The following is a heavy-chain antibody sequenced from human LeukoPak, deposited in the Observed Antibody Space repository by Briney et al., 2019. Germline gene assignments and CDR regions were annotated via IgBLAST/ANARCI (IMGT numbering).Heavy chain of an antibody. J-gene: IGHJ2*01. Sequence: SETLSLTCAVYGGPFSGYYWSWIRQPPGKGLEWIREINHRGSTNYNPFLKSRVTISVDTFKSQFSLKLSSVTAADTAVYYCARGAAVAALYWYFDLWGRGTLVTVSS. CDR1: GGPFSGYY. CDR3: ARGAAVAALYWYFDL. CDR2: INHRGST. V-gene: IGHV4-34*01. D-gene: IGHD6-19*01.